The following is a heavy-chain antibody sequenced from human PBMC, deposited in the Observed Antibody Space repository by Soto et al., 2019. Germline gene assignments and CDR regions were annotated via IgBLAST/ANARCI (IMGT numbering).Heavy chain of an antibody. V-gene: IGHV5-51*01. CDR2: VYPGDSQT. CDR3: ARQKGY. J-gene: IGHJ4*02. Sequence: VESVKISCNASGYTFTDSWIGWVRQMPGKGLEWMGIVYPGDSQTRYNPSFQGQITISADKSITTAYLQWTSLKASDSAMYYCARQKGYWGQGTLVTVSS. CDR1: GYTFTDSW.